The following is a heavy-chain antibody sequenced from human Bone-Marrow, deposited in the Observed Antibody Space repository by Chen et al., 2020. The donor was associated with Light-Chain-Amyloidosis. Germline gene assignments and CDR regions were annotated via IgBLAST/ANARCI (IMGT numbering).Heavy chain of an antibody. V-gene: IGHV5-51*01. J-gene: IGHJ4*02. Sequence: EVQLEQSGPDVKKPGESLKNSCKGSGYTCPNYWIGWVRQMTGKGLEWMGVIYPDDSDARYSPSFEGQVTISADKSITTAYLQWRSLKASDTAMYYCARRRDGYNFDYWGQGTLVTVSS. CDR2: IYPDDSDA. CDR1: GYTCPNYW. D-gene: IGHD5-12*01. CDR3: ARRRDGYNFDY.